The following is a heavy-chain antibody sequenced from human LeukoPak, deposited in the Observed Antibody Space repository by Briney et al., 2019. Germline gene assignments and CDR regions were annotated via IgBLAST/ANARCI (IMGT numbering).Heavy chain of an antibody. CDR3: ARDYILTGDHDY. CDR1: GFTFSSYS. J-gene: IGHJ4*02. Sequence: GGSLRLSCAASGFTFSSYSMNWVRQAPGKGLEWVSSISSSSSYIYYADSVKGRFTISRDNAKNSLYLQMNSLGAEDTAVYYCARDYILTGDHDYWGQGTLATVSS. CDR2: ISSSSSYI. D-gene: IGHD3-9*01. V-gene: IGHV3-21*04.